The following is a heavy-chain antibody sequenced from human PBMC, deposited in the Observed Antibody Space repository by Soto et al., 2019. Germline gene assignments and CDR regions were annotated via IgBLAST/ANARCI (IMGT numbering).Heavy chain of an antibody. CDR3: AREEGQLLAGSWFDP. J-gene: IGHJ5*02. V-gene: IGHV4-4*07. CDR1: GGSISNYY. CDR2: IYSSGST. D-gene: IGHD3-10*01. Sequence: KASETLSLTCTVSGGSISNYYWSWIRQPAGRGLEWIGRIYSSGSTNYNPSLEGRVTMSVQTSKRQFSLKVRSVTAADTAVYYCAREEGQLLAGSWFDPWGQGTLVTVSS.